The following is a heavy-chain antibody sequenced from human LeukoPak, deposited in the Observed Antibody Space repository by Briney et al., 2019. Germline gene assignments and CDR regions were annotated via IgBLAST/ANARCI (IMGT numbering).Heavy chain of an antibody. J-gene: IGHJ4*02. CDR1: GYTFTGYY. CDR2: INPNSGGT. V-gene: IGHV1-2*02. D-gene: IGHD3-9*01. CDR3: ARSDFDWLARGYFDY. Sequence: ASVKVSCKASGYTFTGYYMHWVRQAPGQGLEWMGWINPNSGGTNYAQKFQGRVTMTRDTSISTAYMELSRLRSDDTAVYYCARSDFDWLARGYFDYWGQGTLVTVSS.